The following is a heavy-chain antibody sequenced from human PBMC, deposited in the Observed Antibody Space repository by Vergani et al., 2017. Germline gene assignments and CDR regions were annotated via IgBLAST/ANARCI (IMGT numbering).Heavy chain of an antibody. CDR1: GYTFTGYY. D-gene: IGHD3-3*01. J-gene: IGHJ5*02. V-gene: IGHV1-2*02. CDR3: ARGKALGVVILGDWFDP. CDR2: INPNSGGT. Sequence: QVQLVQSGAEVKKPGASVKVSCKASGYTFTGYYMHWVRQAPGQGLEWMGWINPNSGGTNYAQKFQGRVTMTRDTSISTAYMELSRLRSDDTAMYYCARGKALGVVILGDWFDPWGQGTLVTVSS.